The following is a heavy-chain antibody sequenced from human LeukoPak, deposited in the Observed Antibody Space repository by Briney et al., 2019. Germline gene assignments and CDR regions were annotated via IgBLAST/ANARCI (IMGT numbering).Heavy chain of an antibody. Sequence: GGSLRLSCAASGFTFGDYYMSWIRQAPGKGLECFSYISGDSDTIYYADSVKGRFTISRDNAKKSLYLQMNSLRAEDTAVYYCARQRFGQYFDYWGQGTLVTVSS. V-gene: IGHV3-11*01. J-gene: IGHJ4*02. D-gene: IGHD3-10*01. CDR1: GFTFGDYY. CDR3: ARQRFGQYFDY. CDR2: ISGDSDTI.